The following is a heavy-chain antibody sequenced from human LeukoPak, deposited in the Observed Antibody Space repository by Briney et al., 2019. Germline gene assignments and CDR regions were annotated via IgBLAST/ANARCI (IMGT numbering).Heavy chain of an antibody. CDR2: ISSSSSYI. CDR1: GFTFSSYS. CDR3: ARDLDSSTSWAYYYYGMDV. J-gene: IGHJ6*02. V-gene: IGHV3-21*01. D-gene: IGHD2-2*01. Sequence: GGSLRLSCAASGFTFSSYSMTWVRQAPGKGLEWVSSISSSSSYIYYADSVKGRFTISRDNAKNSLYLQMNSLRAEDTAVYYCARDLDSSTSWAYYYYGMDVWGQGTTVTVSS.